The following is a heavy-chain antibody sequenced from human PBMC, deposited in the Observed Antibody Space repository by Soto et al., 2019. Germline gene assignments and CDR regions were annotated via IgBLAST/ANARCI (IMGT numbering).Heavy chain of an antibody. CDR3: ATRSRPGKKQWLVPLLGY. Sequence: QVQLVESGGGVVQPGRSLRLSCAASGFTFSSYAMHWVRQAPGKGLEWVAVISYDGSNKYYADSVKGRFTISRDNSKNTLYLQMNRLRAEDTAVYYCATRSRPGKKQWLVPLLGYWGQGTLVTVSS. D-gene: IGHD6-19*01. J-gene: IGHJ4*02. CDR1: GFTFSSYA. CDR2: ISYDGSNK. V-gene: IGHV3-30-3*01.